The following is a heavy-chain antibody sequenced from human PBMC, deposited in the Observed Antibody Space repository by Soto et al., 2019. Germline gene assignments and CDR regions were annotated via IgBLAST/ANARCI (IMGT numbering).Heavy chain of an antibody. D-gene: IGHD3-10*01. V-gene: IGHV6-1*01. J-gene: IGHJ4*02. CDR3: ARAQGSGSYDY. CDR1: GDSISSNSAA. Sequence: PSQTLSLTCAISGDSISSNSAAWSWIRQSPSRGLEWLGRTYYRSKWYYEYAVPVKGRITIKSDTSKNQFSLQLDSVSPEDTAVYYCARAQGSGSYDYWGQGTPVTVSS. CDR2: TYYRSKWYY.